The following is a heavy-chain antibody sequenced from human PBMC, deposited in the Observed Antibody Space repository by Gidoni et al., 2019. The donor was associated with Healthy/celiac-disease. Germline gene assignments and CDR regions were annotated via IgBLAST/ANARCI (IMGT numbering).Heavy chain of an antibody. CDR1: ESSLSNARMG. J-gene: IGHJ5*02. Sequence: QVTLKESGPVLVKPTETLTLTCPVSESSLSNARMGMSWIRQPPGKALEWLAHIFSNGEKSYNTPLKGTPTFPKDASKSPVVLTITTMVPVDTATYYRARGVSYYDILTGYSSSNWFDPWGQGTLVTVSS. CDR2: IFSNGEK. V-gene: IGHV2-26*01. CDR3: ARGVSYYDILTGYSSSNWFDP. D-gene: IGHD3-9*01.